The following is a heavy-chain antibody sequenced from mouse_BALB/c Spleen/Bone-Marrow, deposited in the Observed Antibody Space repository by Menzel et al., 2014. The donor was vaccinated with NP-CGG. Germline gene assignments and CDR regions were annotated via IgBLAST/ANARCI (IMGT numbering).Heavy chain of an antibody. CDR3: ARWAFDAWFAY. Sequence: QVQLQQSGAELMKPGASVKVACNSIGYTLSSYWREWVKQRPGYGLEWIGEILPGSVNTNYNEKFKVKATFTADTSSNTDYMQLSSQTSEDSAIYYCARWAFDAWFAYWGQGTLVTISA. CDR2: ILPGSVNT. CDR1: GYTLSSYW. D-gene: IGHD3-1*01. V-gene: IGHV1-9*01. J-gene: IGHJ3*01.